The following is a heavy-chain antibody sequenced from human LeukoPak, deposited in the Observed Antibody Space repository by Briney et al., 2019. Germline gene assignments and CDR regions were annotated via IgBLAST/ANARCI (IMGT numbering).Heavy chain of an antibody. V-gene: IGHV3-23*01. J-gene: IGHJ4*02. CDR1: GFTFTDYA. Sequence: GGSLRLSCAASGFTFTDYAMNWVRQAPGKGLEWVSGISYGGDNTYYADSVKGRFTISRDNPRNTLNLALNSLRAEDTAVYYCAKDPHPYGDSVGGYHFDYWGQGTLVTFSS. CDR3: AKDPHPYGDSVGGYHFDY. D-gene: IGHD4-17*01. CDR2: ISYGGDNT.